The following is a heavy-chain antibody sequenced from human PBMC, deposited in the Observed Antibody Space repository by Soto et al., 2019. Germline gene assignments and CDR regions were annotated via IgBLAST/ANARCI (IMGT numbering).Heavy chain of an antibody. V-gene: IGHV1-2*04. J-gene: IGHJ3*02. D-gene: IGHD6-19*01. Sequence: QVQLVQSGAEVKKPGASVKVSCKASGYTFTGYYMHWVRQAPGQGPEWMGWINPNSGGTNYAQKFEGWVTMTRETSISTAYMELSRLRSDDTAVYYCARDRSKQWLVLSAFDIWGQGTMVTVSS. CDR1: GYTFTGYY. CDR3: ARDRSKQWLVLSAFDI. CDR2: INPNSGGT.